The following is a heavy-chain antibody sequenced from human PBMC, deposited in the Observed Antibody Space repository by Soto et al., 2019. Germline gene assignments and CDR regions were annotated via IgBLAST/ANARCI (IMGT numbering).Heavy chain of an antibody. D-gene: IGHD3-9*01. CDR3: ARGWSYDILTGYSY. V-gene: IGHV1-69*13. J-gene: IGHJ4*02. CDR2: IIPIFGTA. Sequence: SVKVSCKASGGTFSSYAISWVRQAPGQGLEWMGGIIPIFGTANYAQKFQGRVTITADESTSTAYMELSSLRSEDTAVYYCARGWSYDILTGYSYWGQGTLVTVSS. CDR1: GGTFSSYA.